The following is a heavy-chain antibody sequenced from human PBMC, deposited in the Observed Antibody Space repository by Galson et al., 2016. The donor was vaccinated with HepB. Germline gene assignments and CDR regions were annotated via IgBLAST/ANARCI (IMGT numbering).Heavy chain of an antibody. Sequence: SLRLSCAASGFTFSYYYMSWIRQAPGKGLGWVSYISSSGSTIYYADSVKGRFTISRDNAKNSLYLQMNSLRAEDTAVYYCARVVPLYSGGWYVRGDGWFDPWGQGTLVTVSS. CDR2: ISSSGSTI. V-gene: IGHV3-11*01. J-gene: IGHJ5*02. CDR3: ARVVPLYSGGWYVRGDGWFDP. D-gene: IGHD6-19*01. CDR1: GFTFSYYY.